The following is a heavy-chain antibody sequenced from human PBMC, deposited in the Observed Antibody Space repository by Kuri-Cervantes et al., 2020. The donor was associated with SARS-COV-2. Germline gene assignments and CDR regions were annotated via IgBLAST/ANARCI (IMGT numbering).Heavy chain of an antibody. CDR1: GGSFSGYY. V-gene: IGHV4-34*01. Sequence: SQTLSLTCAVYGGSFSGYYWSWIRQPPGKGLEWIGEINHSGSTNYNPSLKSRVTISVDTSKNQFSLKLSSVTAADTAVYYCARGSARPVWSGYYTRGGWFDPWGQGTLVTVSS. J-gene: IGHJ5*02. CDR2: INHSGST. CDR3: ARGSARPVWSGYYTRGGWFDP. D-gene: IGHD3-3*01.